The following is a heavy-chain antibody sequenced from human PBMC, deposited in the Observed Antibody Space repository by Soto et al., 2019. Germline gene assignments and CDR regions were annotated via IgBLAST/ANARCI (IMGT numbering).Heavy chain of an antibody. CDR2: IFSDAER. CDR1: GFSLTTGRMG. D-gene: IGHD2-2*01. V-gene: IGHV2-26*01. CDR3: VRMNADSYQFYYAMDV. Sequence: QVTLKESGPVLVKPTETLTLTCTVSGFSLTTGRMGVSWIRQPPGKALEWLAHIFSDAERSYSTSMQSRLTISKDTSGSQVVLSMTNVDPVDTGTYYCVRMNADSYQFYYAMDVWGHGTTVTFSS. J-gene: IGHJ6*02.